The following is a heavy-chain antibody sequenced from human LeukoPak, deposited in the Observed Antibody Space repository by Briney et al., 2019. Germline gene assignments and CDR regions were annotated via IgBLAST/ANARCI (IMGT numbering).Heavy chain of an antibody. CDR2: IIPIFGTA. V-gene: IGHV1-69*05. D-gene: IGHD3-22*01. CDR1: GGTFSSYA. J-gene: IGHJ4*02. CDR3: AREYDSSGYYYGPYFDY. Sequence: SVKVSCKASGGTFSSYAISWVRQAPGQGLEWMGGIIPIFGTANYAQKFQGRVTITTDESTSTAYMELSSLRSEDTAVYYCAREYDSSGYYYGPYFDYWGQGTLVTVSS.